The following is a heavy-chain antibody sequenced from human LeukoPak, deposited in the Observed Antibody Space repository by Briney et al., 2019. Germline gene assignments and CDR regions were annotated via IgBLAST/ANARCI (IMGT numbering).Heavy chain of an antibody. J-gene: IGHJ5*02. V-gene: IGHV4-34*01. CDR2: IYYSGST. CDR1: GGSFSGYY. CDR3: ARVEVLLWFGELLPENWFDP. D-gene: IGHD3-10*01. Sequence: SETLSLTCAVYGGSFSGYYWSWIRQPPGKGLEWIGSIYYSGSTYYNPSLKSRVTISVDTSKNQFSLKLSSVTAADTAVYYCARVEVLLWFGELLPENWFDPWGQGTLVTVSS.